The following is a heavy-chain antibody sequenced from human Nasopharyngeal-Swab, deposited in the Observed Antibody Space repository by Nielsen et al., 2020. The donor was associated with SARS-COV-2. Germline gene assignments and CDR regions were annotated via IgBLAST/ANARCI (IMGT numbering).Heavy chain of an antibody. CDR1: GFTFNDYS. D-gene: IGHD1-26*01. CDR2: ISSSSSTT. V-gene: IGHV3-48*01. CDR3: AKTPGRVDPFDS. J-gene: IGHJ4*02. Sequence: GESLKISCAASGFTFNDYSMNWVRQAPGKGLEWVSYISSSSSTTYYADSVKGRFTISRDNSKNTLYLQMNSLRAEDTAVYYCAKTPGRVDPFDSWGQGTLVTVSS.